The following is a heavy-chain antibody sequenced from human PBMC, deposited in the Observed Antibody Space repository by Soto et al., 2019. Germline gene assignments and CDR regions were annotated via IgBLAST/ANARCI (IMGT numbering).Heavy chain of an antibody. D-gene: IGHD2-15*01. J-gene: IGHJ3*02. Sequence: SETLSLTCTVSGGSITSVVYFWTWIRHHPGKGLEWIGYIAYNGYAYYDPSLNSRVTMSMDTSKNHFSLRLSSVTAADTAVYVCVRLQGTGASCSHGGAFDIWDQGTVVTVSS. CDR1: GGSITSVVYF. V-gene: IGHV4-31*03. CDR2: IAYNGYA. CDR3: VRLQGTGASCSHGGAFDI.